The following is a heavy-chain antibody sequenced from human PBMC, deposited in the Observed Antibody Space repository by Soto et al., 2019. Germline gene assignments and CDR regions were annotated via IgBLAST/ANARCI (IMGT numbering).Heavy chain of an antibody. Sequence: QVLLQESGPGLVQPSGTLSLSCVVSGVSIGSNYYWVWVRQPPGKGLEWLGDMSHIGSVNYNPSLTSRVTISMDKPKHQSSPTLTSVTAADTAVYNIARSLVWSAIGYWCQGTLVIVSS. V-gene: IGHV4-4*02. J-gene: IGHJ4*02. CDR3: ARSLVWSAIGY. CDR1: GVSIGSNYY. D-gene: IGHD3-9*01. CDR2: MSHIGSV.